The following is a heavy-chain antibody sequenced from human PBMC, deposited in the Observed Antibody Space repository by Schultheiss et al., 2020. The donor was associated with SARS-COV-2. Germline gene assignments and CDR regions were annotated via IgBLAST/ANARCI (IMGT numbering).Heavy chain of an antibody. D-gene: IGHD4-17*01. CDR1: GGTFSSYA. J-gene: IGHJ5*02. CDR3: ARVGSEGYGDSTGDP. Sequence: SVKVSCKASGGTFSSYAISWVRQAPGQGLEWMGRIIPIFGIANYAQKFQGRVTITADKSTSTAYMELSSLRSEDTAVYYCARVGSEGYGDSTGDPWGQGTLVTVSS. V-gene: IGHV1-69*04. CDR2: IIPIFGIA.